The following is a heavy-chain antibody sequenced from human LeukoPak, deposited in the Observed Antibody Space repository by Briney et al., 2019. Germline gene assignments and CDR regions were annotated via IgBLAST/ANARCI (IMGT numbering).Heavy chain of an antibody. V-gene: IGHV3-7*04. CDR3: TRVGYIDEGIDY. CDR1: GFPFSSYW. J-gene: IGHJ4*02. Sequence: GGSLRLCCVASGFPFSSYWMTWVRQTPGKGLEWVANIKQDGSKKSYVDSVKGRFTISRDNAKNSLYLQMSSLRAEDTAIYYCTRVGYIDEGIDYWGQGTLVTVSS. D-gene: IGHD5-24*01. CDR2: IKQDGSKK.